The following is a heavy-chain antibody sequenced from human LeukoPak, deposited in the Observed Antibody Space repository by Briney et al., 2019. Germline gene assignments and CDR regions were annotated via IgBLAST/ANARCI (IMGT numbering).Heavy chain of an antibody. CDR2: INPNSGDT. V-gene: IGHV1-2*06. CDR3: ARDYCSSTSCLFDY. Sequence: ASVKVSCKASGYTFIGYHMHWVRQAPGQGLEWMGRINPNSGDTNYAQKFQGRVTMTRDTSISTAYMELSRLTSDDTAVYYCARDYCSSTSCLFDYWGQGTLVTVSS. CDR1: GYTFIGYH. J-gene: IGHJ4*02. D-gene: IGHD2-2*01.